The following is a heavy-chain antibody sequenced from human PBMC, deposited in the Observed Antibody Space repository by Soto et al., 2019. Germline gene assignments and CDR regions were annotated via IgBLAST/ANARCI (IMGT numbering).Heavy chain of an antibody. V-gene: IGHV3-23*01. D-gene: IGHD6-13*01. J-gene: IGHJ6*02. Sequence: GGSLRLSCAASGFTFSSYAMSWVRQAPGKGLEWVSAISGSGGSTYYADSVKGRFTISRDNSKNTLYLQMNSLRAEDTAVYYCAKPKPRPYSSSWYESYGMDVWGQGTTVTVSS. CDR1: GFTFSSYA. CDR2: ISGSGGST. CDR3: AKPKPRPYSSSWYESYGMDV.